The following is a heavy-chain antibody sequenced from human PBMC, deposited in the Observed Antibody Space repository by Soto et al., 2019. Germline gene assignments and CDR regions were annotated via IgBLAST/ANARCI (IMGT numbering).Heavy chain of an antibody. CDR3: AREGGGVYCSGGSCYGRYLDF. Sequence: PGGSLRLSCAASGFTVSNNYMSWVRQAPGKGLEWVSIIYSGGSTYYADSVQGRFTISRDNSKNTLFLQMSSLRAEDTAVYYCAREGGGVYCSGGSCYGRYLDFWGQGTRVTVPQ. J-gene: IGHJ4*02. CDR2: IYSGGST. V-gene: IGHV3-53*01. CDR1: GFTVSNNY. D-gene: IGHD2-15*01.